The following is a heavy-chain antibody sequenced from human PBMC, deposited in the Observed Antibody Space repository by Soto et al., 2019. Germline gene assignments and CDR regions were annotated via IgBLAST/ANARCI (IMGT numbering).Heavy chain of an antibody. D-gene: IGHD2-15*01. CDR3: ARRLGVPSTAAGVDY. CDR1: GYNFGDYS. CDR2: INPYNGKT. J-gene: IGHJ4*02. Sequence: QVQLVQSGAEVKKPGASVKVSCKASGYNFGDYSINWVRQAPGQGLEWMGSINPYNGKTKSAQRLQGRITVTADTSPRTAYLELRSLRAADTAIYYCARRLGVPSTAAGVDYWGQGTLVTVSS. V-gene: IGHV1-18*01.